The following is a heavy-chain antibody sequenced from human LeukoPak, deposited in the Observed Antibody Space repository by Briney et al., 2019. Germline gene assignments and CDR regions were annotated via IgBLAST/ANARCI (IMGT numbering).Heavy chain of an antibody. Sequence: SETLSLTCTVSGGSISSSSYYWGWIRQPPGKGLEWIGSIYYSGSTYYNPSPKSRVTISVDTSKNQFSLKLSSVTAADTAVYYCARGDGYLSPYFDYWGQGTLVTVSS. D-gene: IGHD5-24*01. CDR2: IYYSGST. CDR3: ARGDGYLSPYFDY. V-gene: IGHV4-39*07. J-gene: IGHJ4*02. CDR1: GGSISSSSYY.